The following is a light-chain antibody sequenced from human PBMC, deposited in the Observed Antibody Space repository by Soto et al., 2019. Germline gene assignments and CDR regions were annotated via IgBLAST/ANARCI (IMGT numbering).Light chain of an antibody. V-gene: IGKV3-11*01. Sequence: EIVMTQSPATLSVSPGARVPLSCRASQSVRSNSAWYQHKPGQPPRLLIYDASKRATGIPTRFSGSGSGTDFTLTISSLQPEDFAVYYCQQRSNWPDAFGQGTRLEIK. CDR1: QSVRSN. CDR3: QQRSNWPDA. CDR2: DAS. J-gene: IGKJ5*01.